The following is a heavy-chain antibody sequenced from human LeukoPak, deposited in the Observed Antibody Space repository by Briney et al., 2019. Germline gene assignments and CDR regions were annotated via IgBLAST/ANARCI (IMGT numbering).Heavy chain of an antibody. Sequence: QPGGSLRLSCAASGFTFSSFGMHWARQAPGKGLECVAVIWYDASNKYYADSVKGRFTISRDNSKNTLYLQMNSLRDDDTAVYYCVRGVGVSRFNYLDSWGQGTLVIVSS. V-gene: IGHV3-33*01. J-gene: IGHJ4*02. D-gene: IGHD6-13*01. CDR2: IWYDASNK. CDR3: VRGVGVSRFNYLDS. CDR1: GFTFSSFG.